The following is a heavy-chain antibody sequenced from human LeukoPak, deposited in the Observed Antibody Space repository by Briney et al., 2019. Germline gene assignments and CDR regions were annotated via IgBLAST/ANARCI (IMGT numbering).Heavy chain of an antibody. CDR1: GSTLTAVS. V-gene: IGHV1-24*01. D-gene: IGHD3-9*01. CDR2: FVPDDDKT. Sequence: ASVKFCCKVSGSTLTAVSMHWVLQTPGKGLEWMIGFVPDDDKTIYAQMFQGILTMTENTPTATAYMELSSLRFEDTAVYYCAAYDMFDPWGKGTLVTVSS. CDR3: AAYDMFDP. J-gene: IGHJ5*02.